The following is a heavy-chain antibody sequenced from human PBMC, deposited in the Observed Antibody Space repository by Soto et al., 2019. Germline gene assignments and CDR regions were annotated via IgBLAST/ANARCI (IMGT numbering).Heavy chain of an antibody. CDR3: ARVTVGYSYGYAFDI. CDR1: GYTFTGYY. V-gene: IGHV1-2*04. CDR2: INPNSGGT. D-gene: IGHD5-18*01. J-gene: IGHJ3*02. Sequence: ASVKVSCKASGYTFTGYYMHWVRQAPGQGLEWMGWINPNSGGTNYAQKFQGWVTMTRDTSISTAYMELSRLRSDDTAVCYCARVTVGYSYGYAFDIWGQGTMVTVSS.